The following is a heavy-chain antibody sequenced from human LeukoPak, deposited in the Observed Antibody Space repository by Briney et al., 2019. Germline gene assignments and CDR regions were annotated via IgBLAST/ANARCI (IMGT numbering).Heavy chain of an antibody. D-gene: IGHD6-13*01. CDR3: ARDPSHYSSSYCDY. V-gene: IGHV3-66*01. CDR1: GFTVSSDY. Sequence: GGPLRLSCAASGFTVSSDYMGWVRQAPEKGLEWVSLISSGGSTYYADSVKGRFTISRDNAKNSLYLQMNSLRAEDTAVYYCARDPSHYSSSYCDYWGQGTLVTVSS. J-gene: IGHJ4*02. CDR2: ISSGGST.